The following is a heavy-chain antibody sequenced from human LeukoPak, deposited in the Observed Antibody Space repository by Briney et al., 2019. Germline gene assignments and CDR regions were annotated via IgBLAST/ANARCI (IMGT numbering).Heavy chain of an antibody. CDR2: IYHSGST. CDR1: GGSFSGYY. D-gene: IGHD4-17*01. Sequence: SETLSLTCAVYGGSFSGYYWSWVRQPPGKGLEWIGEIYHSGSTNYNPSLKSRVTISVDKSKNQFSLKLRSVTAADTAVFYCARVEYADYALDIWGQGTMVTVSS. J-gene: IGHJ3*02. V-gene: IGHV4-34*01. CDR3: ARVEYADYALDI.